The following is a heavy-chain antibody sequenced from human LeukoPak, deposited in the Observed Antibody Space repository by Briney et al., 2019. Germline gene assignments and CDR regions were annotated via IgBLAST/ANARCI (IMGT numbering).Heavy chain of an antibody. Sequence: GGSLRLSCAASGFTFSSFAMSWVRQAPGKGLEWVSAISASASTYYADSVKGRFTISRDNSKNTLYLQMNSLRAEDTAIYYCAKDIPISGSYFHWGQGTLVTVSP. D-gene: IGHD1-26*01. V-gene: IGHV3-23*01. CDR1: GFTFSSFA. CDR2: ISASAST. J-gene: IGHJ4*02. CDR3: AKDIPISGSYFH.